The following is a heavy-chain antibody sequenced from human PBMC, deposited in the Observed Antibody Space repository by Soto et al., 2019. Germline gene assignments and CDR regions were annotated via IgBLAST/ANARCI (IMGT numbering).Heavy chain of an antibody. Sequence: ASVKVSCKASGFTFTSSAVQWVRQARGQRLEWIGWIVVGSGNTNYAQKFQERVIITRDMSTSTAYMELRSLRSDDTAVYYCARDVKRSGSYERHVWFDPWGQGTLVTVSS. J-gene: IGHJ5*02. V-gene: IGHV1-58*01. CDR2: IVVGSGNT. CDR1: GFTFTSSA. CDR3: ARDVKRSGSYERHVWFDP. D-gene: IGHD1-26*01.